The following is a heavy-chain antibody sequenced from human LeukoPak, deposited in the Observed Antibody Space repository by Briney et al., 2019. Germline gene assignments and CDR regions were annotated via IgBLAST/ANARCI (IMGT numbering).Heavy chain of an antibody. CDR1: GFTFSTYA. CDR2: ISSSGADT. CDR3: SKRGSDSPSCFQH. V-gene: IGHV3-23*01. Sequence: GGSLRLSCAASGFTFSTYAMTWVRQVPGKGPERVSAISSSGADTHYADSVKGRFTISRDNSKNTLYLQMNSLRAEDTAVYYCSKRGSDSPSCFQHWGQGTLVTVSS. D-gene: IGHD2-21*02. J-gene: IGHJ1*01.